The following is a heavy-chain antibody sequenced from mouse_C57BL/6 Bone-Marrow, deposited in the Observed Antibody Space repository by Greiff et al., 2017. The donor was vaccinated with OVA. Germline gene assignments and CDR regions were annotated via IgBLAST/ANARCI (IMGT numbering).Heavy chain of an antibody. J-gene: IGHJ2*01. CDR2: ISDGGSYT. V-gene: IGHV5-4*01. D-gene: IGHD4-1*01. Sequence: EVHLVESGGGLVKPGGSLKLSCAASGFTFSSYAMYWVRQTPEKRLEWVATISDGGSYTYYPDNVKGRFTISRDNAKNNLYLQISHLKSEDTAMYYCARDTGTGDYWGQGTTLTVSS. CDR1: GFTFSSYA. CDR3: ARDTGTGDY.